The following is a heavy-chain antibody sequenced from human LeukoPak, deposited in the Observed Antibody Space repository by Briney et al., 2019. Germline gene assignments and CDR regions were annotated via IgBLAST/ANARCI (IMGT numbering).Heavy chain of an antibody. CDR3: ARDLGGDYYYMDV. CDR2: ISSSSSYI. J-gene: IGHJ6*03. CDR1: GFTFSSYS. D-gene: IGHD3-16*01. Sequence: GGSLRLSCAASGFTFSSYSMNWVRQAPGKGLEWVSSISSSSSYIYYADSVKGRFTISRDNAKNSLYLQMNSLRAEDTAVYYCARDLGGDYYYMDVWGKGTTVTVSS. V-gene: IGHV3-21*01.